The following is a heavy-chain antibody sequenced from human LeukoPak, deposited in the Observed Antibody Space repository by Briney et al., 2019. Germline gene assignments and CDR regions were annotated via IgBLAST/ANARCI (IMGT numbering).Heavy chain of an antibody. CDR3: ARARISRPFDY. CDR1: GYTFTSYG. J-gene: IGHJ4*02. CDR2: MNPNSGNT. D-gene: IGHD2/OR15-2a*01. V-gene: IGHV1-8*02. Sequence: GASVKVSCKASGYTFTSYGISWVRQAPGQGLEWMGWMNPNSGNTGYAQKFQGRVTMTRNTSISTAYMELSSLRSEDTAVYYCARARISRPFDYWGQGTLVTVSS.